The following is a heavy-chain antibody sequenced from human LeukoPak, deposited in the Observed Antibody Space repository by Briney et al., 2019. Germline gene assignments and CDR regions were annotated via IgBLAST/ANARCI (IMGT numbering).Heavy chain of an antibody. CDR2: INGSGGSP. D-gene: IGHD6-25*01. V-gene: IGHV3-23*02. Sequence: PGGSLILSCAASGFTFSSYAMSWVRQPPGKGVEWGSAINGSGGSPYSEASVQSRVTISRNNSKKTLYLQMNSLGAEDTAVYYCAKKSGPSGGTYFDYWGQGTLVTVSS. J-gene: IGHJ4*02. CDR1: GFTFSSYA. CDR3: AKKSGPSGGTYFDY.